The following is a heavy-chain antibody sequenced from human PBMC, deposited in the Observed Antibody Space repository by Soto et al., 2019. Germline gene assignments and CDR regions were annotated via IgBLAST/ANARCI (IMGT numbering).Heavy chain of an antibody. V-gene: IGHV3-74*01. CDR2: ISNDGSST. J-gene: IGHJ5*02. CDR3: VRDQDSRGYSVFNL. D-gene: IGHD3-22*01. CDR1: GFTLNSFF. Sequence: LRLSCAASGFTLNSFFMHWVRHAPGKGLMWVSRISNDGSSTTYADSVKGRFTISRDNARNTLYLQMNSLRADDTAVYFCVRDQDSRGYSVFNLWGQGAQVTV.